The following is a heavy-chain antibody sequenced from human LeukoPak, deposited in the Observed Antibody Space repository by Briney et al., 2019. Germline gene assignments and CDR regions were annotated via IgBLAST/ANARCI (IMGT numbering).Heavy chain of an antibody. CDR2: ISSSGSTI. D-gene: IGHD3-16*02. Sequence: GGSLRLSCAASGFTFSSYEMNWVRQAPGKGLEWVSYISSSGSTIYYADSVKGGFTISRDNAKNSLYLQMNSLRAEDTAVYYCTKVLLSARDYVWGNYRYLAFNIWGQGTMVTVSS. CDR3: TKVLLSARDYVWGNYRYLAFNI. V-gene: IGHV3-48*03. CDR1: GFTFSSYE. J-gene: IGHJ3*02.